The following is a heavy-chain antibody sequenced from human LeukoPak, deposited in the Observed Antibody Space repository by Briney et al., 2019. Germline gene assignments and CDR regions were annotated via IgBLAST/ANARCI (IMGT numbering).Heavy chain of an antibody. D-gene: IGHD2-2*01. Sequence: ASVKVSCKAPGYTFTSYGITWVRQTPGQRLEWMGWISAYNGNTNYAQKLQGRVTMTTDTSTSTAYLDLRSLRSDDTAVYYCARAEQYQLLLHWGQGTLVTVSS. V-gene: IGHV1-18*01. CDR3: ARAEQYQLLLH. J-gene: IGHJ4*02. CDR2: ISAYNGNT. CDR1: GYTFTSYG.